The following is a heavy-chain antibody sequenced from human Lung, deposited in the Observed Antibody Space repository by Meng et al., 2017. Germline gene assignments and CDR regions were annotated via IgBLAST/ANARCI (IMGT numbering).Heavy chain of an antibody. CDR1: GFTFTDHW. V-gene: IGHV3-74*01. CDR3: TNDRLNH. D-gene: IGHD1-1*01. J-gene: IGHJ1*01. CDR2: INRDGTKP. Sequence: ELQLVECGGGLVPPGGSLSLSCAASGFTFTDHWMHWVRQGPGKGLVWVSRINRDGTKPTYADSVKGRFTISRDNAKNTLYLQMNNLRAEDTAFYYCTNDRLNHWGQGALVTVSS.